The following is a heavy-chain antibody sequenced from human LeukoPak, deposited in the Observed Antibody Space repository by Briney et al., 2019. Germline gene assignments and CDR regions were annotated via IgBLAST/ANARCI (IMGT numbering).Heavy chain of an antibody. J-gene: IGHJ3*02. CDR1: GYSISSGSY. Sequence: SETLSLTCTVSGYSISSGSYWGWIRPPPGKGLEWIGSIDHSGSTYYNPSLKSRVTISEDTSKNQFSLQLGSVTAADTAVYYCAREADYYDSSGGAFDIWGQGTMVTVSS. CDR3: AREADYYDSSGGAFDI. CDR2: IDHSGST. D-gene: IGHD3-22*01. V-gene: IGHV4-38-2*02.